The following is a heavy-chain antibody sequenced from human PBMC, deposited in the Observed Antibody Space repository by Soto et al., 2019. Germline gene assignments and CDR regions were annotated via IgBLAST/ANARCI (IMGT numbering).Heavy chain of an antibody. CDR3: AREPFTVAPRRFYLCF. V-gene: IGHV4-34*01. D-gene: IGHD5-12*01. J-gene: IGHJ4*02. Sequence: QVQLQQWGAGLLKPSETLSLTCAVYGGSFSGYYWSWIRQPPGKGLEWIGEINHSGSTNYNPSLKSRVTISGNTSKNQFSLKLSSGTAADTACYFCAREPFTVAPRRFYLCFWGQGTLVTVSS. CDR1: GGSFSGYY. CDR2: INHSGST.